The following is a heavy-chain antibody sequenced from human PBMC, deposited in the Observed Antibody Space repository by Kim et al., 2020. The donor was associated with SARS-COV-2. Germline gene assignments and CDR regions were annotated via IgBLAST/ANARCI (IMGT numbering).Heavy chain of an antibody. Sequence: GGSLRLSCAASGFTFSSYGMHWVRQAPGKGLEWVAVISYDGSNKYYADSVKGRFTISRDNSKNTLYLQMNSLRAEDTAVYYCAKEDRRFLEWLDGYVSYYMDVWGKGTTVTVSS. J-gene: IGHJ6*03. V-gene: IGHV3-30*18. D-gene: IGHD3-3*01. CDR2: ISYDGSNK. CDR3: AKEDRRFLEWLDGYVSYYMDV. CDR1: GFTFSSYG.